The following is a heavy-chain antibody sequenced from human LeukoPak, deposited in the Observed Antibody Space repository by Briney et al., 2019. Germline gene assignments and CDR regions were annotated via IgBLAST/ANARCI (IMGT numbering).Heavy chain of an antibody. Sequence: EASVKDSCKASRGTFSSYAISWVRQAPGQGLEWMGGIIPIFGTANYAQKFQGRVTITADKSPSTAYMEQSRLRSEDTAVYYCAIDVGSGSYDWFDPWGQGTLVSVS. D-gene: IGHD3-10*01. CDR2: IIPIFGTA. V-gene: IGHV1-69*06. J-gene: IGHJ5*02. CDR1: RGTFSSYA. CDR3: AIDVGSGSYDWFDP.